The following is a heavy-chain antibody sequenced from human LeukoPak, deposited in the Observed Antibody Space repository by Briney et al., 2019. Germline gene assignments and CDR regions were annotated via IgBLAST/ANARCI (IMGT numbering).Heavy chain of an antibody. D-gene: IGHD1-26*01. V-gene: IGHV3-21*01. CDR3: ARGSGSYADDAFDI. Sequence: GGSLRLSCAASGFTFSSYSMNWVRQAPGKGLEWVSSISSSSSYIYYADSVKGRFTISSDNAKNSLYLQMNSLRAEDTAVYYCARGSGSYADDAFDIWGQGTMVTVSS. J-gene: IGHJ3*02. CDR1: GFTFSSYS. CDR2: ISSSSSYI.